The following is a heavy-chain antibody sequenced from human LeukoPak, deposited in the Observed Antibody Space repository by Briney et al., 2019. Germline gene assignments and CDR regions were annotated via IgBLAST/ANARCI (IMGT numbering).Heavy chain of an antibody. D-gene: IGHD2-2*01. CDR2: ISGSGSST. Sequence: GGSLRLSCAASGFTFNYYALSWVRQAPGKGLQWASAISGSGSSTYHADSVQGRFTTSRDNSKNTLYLHMVSLRAEDTAIYYCAKQRRALVVPSTLDYWGQGTLVTVSS. J-gene: IGHJ4*02. CDR3: AKQRRALVVPSTLDY. CDR1: GFTFNYYA. V-gene: IGHV3-23*01.